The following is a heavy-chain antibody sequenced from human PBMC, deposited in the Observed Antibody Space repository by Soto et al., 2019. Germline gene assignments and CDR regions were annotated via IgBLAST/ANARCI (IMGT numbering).Heavy chain of an antibody. CDR1: GFTFSSYA. V-gene: IGHV3-64*01. J-gene: IGHJ5*02. D-gene: IGHD2-21*02. Sequence: PGGSLRLSCAASGFTFSSYAMHWVRQAPGKGLEYVSSISSNGGSTYYANSVKGRFTISRDNSKNTLYLQMGSLRAEDMAVYYCARVFRGGDADWFDPWGQGTLVTVSS. CDR2: ISSNGGST. CDR3: ARVFRGGDADWFDP.